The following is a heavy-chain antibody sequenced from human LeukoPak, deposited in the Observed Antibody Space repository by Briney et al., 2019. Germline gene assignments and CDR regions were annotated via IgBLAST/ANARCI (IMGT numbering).Heavy chain of an antibody. CDR2: ISSSSSYR. V-gene: IGHV3-21*01. J-gene: IGHJ3*02. D-gene: IGHD1-1*01. CDR3: AKDNRLERPSPNDAFDT. CDR1: GFTFSSYS. Sequence: GGSLRLSCAASGFTFSSYSMNWVRQAPGKGLEWVSSISSSSSYRYYADSVKGRFTMSRDNAKNSLYLQMNSLRAEDTAVYYCAKDNRLERPSPNDAFDTWGQGTMVTVSS.